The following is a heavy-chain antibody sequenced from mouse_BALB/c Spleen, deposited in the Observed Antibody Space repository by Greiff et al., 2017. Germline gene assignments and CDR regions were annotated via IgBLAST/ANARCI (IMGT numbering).Heavy chain of an antibody. Sequence: VKLVESGGGLVKPGGSLKLSCAASGFTFSSYTMSWVRQTPEKRLEWVATISSGGGNTYYPDSVKGRFTISRDNAKNNLYLQMSSLRSEDTALYYCARYGNYPYAMDYWGQGTSVTVSS. D-gene: IGHD2-1*01. CDR3: ARYGNYPYAMDY. CDR1: GFTFSSYT. V-gene: IGHV5-9*03. CDR2: ISSGGGNT. J-gene: IGHJ4*01.